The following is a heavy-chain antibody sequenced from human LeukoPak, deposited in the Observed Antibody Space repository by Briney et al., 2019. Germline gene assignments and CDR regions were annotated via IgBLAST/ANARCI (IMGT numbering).Heavy chain of an antibody. CDR1: GGTFSSYA. CDR3: ASGGYGDSRFDY. V-gene: IGHV1-69*01. CDR2: IIPIFGTA. D-gene: IGHD4-17*01. J-gene: IGHJ4*02. Sequence: ASVKVSCKASGGTFSSYAISWVRQAPGQGLEWMGGIIPIFGTANYAQKFQGRVTITADESTSTAYMELSSLRSEDTAVYYCASGGYGDSRFDYWGQGTLVTVSS.